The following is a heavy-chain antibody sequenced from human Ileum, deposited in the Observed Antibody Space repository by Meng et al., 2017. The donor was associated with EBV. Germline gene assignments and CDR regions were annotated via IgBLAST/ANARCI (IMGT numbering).Heavy chain of an antibody. CDR3: ARASYGSGSPLGESWFDP. J-gene: IGHJ5*02. V-gene: IGHV4-31*03. CDR1: GCSISSGGYY. CDR2: IHSSGST. Sequence: VQLQGAGRGRGKPSQTLSLPCPVSGCSISSGGYYWSWIRQHPGKGREWIGYIHSSGSTYYNPSLRSRLTISVDTSKNQFSLKLSSVTAAGTAVYYCARASYGSGSPLGESWFDPWGQGTLVTVSS. D-gene: IGHD3-10*01.